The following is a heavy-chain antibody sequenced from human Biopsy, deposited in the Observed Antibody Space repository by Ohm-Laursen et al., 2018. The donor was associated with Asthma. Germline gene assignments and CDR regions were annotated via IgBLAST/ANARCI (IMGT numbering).Heavy chain of an antibody. CDR2: FNPSGGST. V-gene: IGHV1-46*01. CDR1: GYTFTSYY. Sequence: GSSVKVSCKASGYTFTSYYMHWVRQAPGQGLEWMGIFNPSGGSTSYAQKFQGRVTMTRDTSTSTVYMELSSLRSEDTAVYYCARPSGTNPHYFDYWGQGTLVTVSS. CDR3: ARPSGTNPHYFDY. J-gene: IGHJ4*02. D-gene: IGHD1/OR15-1a*01.